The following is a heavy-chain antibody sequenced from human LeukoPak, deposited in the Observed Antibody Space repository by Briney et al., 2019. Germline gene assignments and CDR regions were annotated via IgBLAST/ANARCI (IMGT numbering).Heavy chain of an antibody. Sequence: GALSLSCATPGFPFSSYSMNWVRQAPGKGLGGVSSIISSSSYIYYADSLKGRFPISRDNAKNSLYLQMNRVRGEDTAVYYCARGLGEARKTNWFDPWGEGTLVSVSS. CDR1: GFPFSSYS. CDR3: ARGLGEARKTNWFDP. D-gene: IGHD3-16*01. CDR2: IISSSSYI. J-gene: IGHJ5*02. V-gene: IGHV3-21*01.